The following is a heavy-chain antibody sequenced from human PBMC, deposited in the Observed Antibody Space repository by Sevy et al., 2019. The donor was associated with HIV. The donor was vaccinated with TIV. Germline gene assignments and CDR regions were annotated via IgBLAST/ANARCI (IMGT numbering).Heavy chain of an antibody. J-gene: IGHJ4*02. CDR2: ISSGSSYI. Sequence: GGSLRLSCAASGFTFSNYFINWVRQAPGKGLEWISSISSGSSYIFYADSVKGRFTISRDNAKNSLYLHMNSLRAEDTAMYYCARGDYYCSLYYFDYWGPGTLVTVSS. D-gene: IGHD3-10*01. V-gene: IGHV3-21*01. CDR3: ARGDYYCSLYYFDY. CDR1: GFTFSNYF.